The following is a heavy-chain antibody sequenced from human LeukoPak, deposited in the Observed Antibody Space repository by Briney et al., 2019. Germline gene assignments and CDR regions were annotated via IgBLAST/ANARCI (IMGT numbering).Heavy chain of an antibody. CDR1: AFTFRSYA. Sequence: GGSLRLSCAASAFTFRSYAMIWVRQAPGKGLEWVSGIRGSGGSTYYSDSAKGRFTISRDNSNDTLYLQMNSLRAEDTAVYYCAKGAASRGYTYVANWGQGTLVTVSS. CDR3: AKGAASRGYTYVAN. CDR2: IRGSGGST. D-gene: IGHD5-18*01. V-gene: IGHV3-23*01. J-gene: IGHJ4*02.